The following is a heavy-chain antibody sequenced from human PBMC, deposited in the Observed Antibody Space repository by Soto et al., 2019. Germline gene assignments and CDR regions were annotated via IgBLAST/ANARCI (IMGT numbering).Heavy chain of an antibody. CDR2: FYYDGTT. V-gene: IGHV4-31*03. Sequence: QVQLQESGPGLVKPSQTLSLTCSLSGGSISSEGYYWTWIRQHPGRGLEWIGDFYYDGTTSYSPSLNSRLTISIDPSNNLFYLRLTSVTAADTAVYYCARRHDILTGSDSFDVWGRGTMVNVSS. CDR1: GGSISSEGYY. CDR3: ARRHDILTGSDSFDV. J-gene: IGHJ3*01. D-gene: IGHD3-9*01.